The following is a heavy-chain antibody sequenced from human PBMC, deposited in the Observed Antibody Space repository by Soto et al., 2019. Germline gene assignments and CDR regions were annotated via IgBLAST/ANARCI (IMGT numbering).Heavy chain of an antibody. CDR2: IIPIFGTA. CDR3: ARDLGLYCSSTSCYYGMDV. Sequence: SVKVSCKASGGTFSSYAISWVRQAPGQGLEWMGGIIPIFGTANYAQKFQGRVTITADKSTSTAYMELSSLRSEDTAVYYCARDLGLYCSSTSCYYGMDVWGQGTTVTVS. D-gene: IGHD2-2*01. V-gene: IGHV1-69*06. J-gene: IGHJ6*02. CDR1: GGTFSSYA.